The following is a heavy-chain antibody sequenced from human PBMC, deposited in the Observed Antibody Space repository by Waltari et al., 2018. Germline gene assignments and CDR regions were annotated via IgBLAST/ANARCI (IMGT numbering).Heavy chain of an antibody. J-gene: IGHJ4*02. CDR2: IDEHVGNI. D-gene: IGHD1-26*01. CDR3: VRDRAWAFDH. Sequence: EVHLVESGGGLVQPGGSLRVSGAASGFIFSSYTMNWVRQAPGKWLEWLSYIDEHVGNIYYADSVRGRFTISRDNAESSLSLQMNRLTTEDTAVYFCVRDRAWAFDHWGQGTLVTVSS. V-gene: IGHV3-48*01. CDR1: GFIFSSYT.